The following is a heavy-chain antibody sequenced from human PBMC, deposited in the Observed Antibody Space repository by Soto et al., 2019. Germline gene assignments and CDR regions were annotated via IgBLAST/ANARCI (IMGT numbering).Heavy chain of an antibody. J-gene: IGHJ6*02. CDR2: INAGNGNT. CDR1: GYTFTSYA. D-gene: IGHD3-10*01. CDR3: ARGRSGRYYYGMDV. Sequence: ASVKVSCKASGYTFTSYAMHWVRQAPGQRLEWMGWINAGNGNTKYSQKFQGRVTITRDTSGSTAYMELSSLRPEDTAVYYCARGRSGRYYYGMDVWGQGTTVTVSS. V-gene: IGHV1-3*01.